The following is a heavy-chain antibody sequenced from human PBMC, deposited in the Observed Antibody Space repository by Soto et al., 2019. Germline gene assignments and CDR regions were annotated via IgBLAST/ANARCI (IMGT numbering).Heavy chain of an antibody. V-gene: IGHV3-74*01. D-gene: IGHD5-12*01. CDR2: VNSDGSIT. CDR3: TRDQRYSSAV. Sequence: PGGSLRLSCAASGFDFTNSWMHWVRQAPGMGLVWVSHVNSDGSITTYADSVRGRFTISRDNAKNTVYLQMNSLRVEDTAVYYCTRDQRYSSAVWGQGALLTVSS. CDR1: GFDFTNSW. J-gene: IGHJ4*02.